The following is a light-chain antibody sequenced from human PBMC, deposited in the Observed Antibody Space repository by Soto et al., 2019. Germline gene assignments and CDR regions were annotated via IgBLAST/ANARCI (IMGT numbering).Light chain of an antibody. Sequence: QSVLTQPRSVSGSPGQSVTISCTGTSSDVGDYNYVSWYQQHPGKAPKFMIYDVTKRPSGVPDRFSGSKSGNTASLTISRLQAEDEADYYCCSYAGTYTWVFGGGTKVTVL. V-gene: IGLV2-11*01. CDR3: CSYAGTYTWV. CDR1: SSDVGDYNY. CDR2: DVT. J-gene: IGLJ3*02.